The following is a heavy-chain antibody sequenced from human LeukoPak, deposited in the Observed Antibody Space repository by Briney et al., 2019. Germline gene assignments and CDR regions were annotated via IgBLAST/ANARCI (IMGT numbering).Heavy chain of an antibody. J-gene: IGHJ3*02. V-gene: IGHV4-59*12. CDR3: ARAGMVRGGFDI. Sequence: SETLSLTCTVSGGSISSYYWSWIRQPPGKGLEWIGYIYHSGSTYYNPSLKSRVTISVDRSKNQFSLKLSSVTAADTAVYYCARAGMVRGGFDIWGQGTMVTVSS. CDR1: GGSISSYY. CDR2: IYHSGST. D-gene: IGHD3-10*01.